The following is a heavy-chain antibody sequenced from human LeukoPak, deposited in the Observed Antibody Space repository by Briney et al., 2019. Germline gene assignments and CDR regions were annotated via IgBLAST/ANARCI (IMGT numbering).Heavy chain of an antibody. V-gene: IGHV3-74*01. J-gene: IGHJ4*02. D-gene: IGHD3-22*01. CDR1: GFTFSSYW. Sequence: GGSLRLSCAASGFTFSSYWMHWVRQAPGKGLVWVSRINSDGSSTSYADSVKGRFTISRDNAKNTLYLQMNSLRAEDTAVYYCARALRYYYDSSGYYPFDYWGQGTLVTVSS. CDR3: ARALRYYYDSSGYYPFDY. CDR2: INSDGSST.